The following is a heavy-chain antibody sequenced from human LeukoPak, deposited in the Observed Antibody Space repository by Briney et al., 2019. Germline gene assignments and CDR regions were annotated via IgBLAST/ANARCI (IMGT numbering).Heavy chain of an antibody. Sequence: PSETLSLTCTVSGGSISSYYWSWIRQPPGKGLEWIGYIYYSGSTNYNPSLKSRVTISVDTSKNQFSLKLSSVTAADTAVYYCARVGYYYGSGSYLDYWGQGTLVTVSS. J-gene: IGHJ4*02. CDR2: IYYSGST. CDR3: ARVGYYYGSGSYLDY. CDR1: GGSISSYY. V-gene: IGHV4-59*01. D-gene: IGHD3-10*01.